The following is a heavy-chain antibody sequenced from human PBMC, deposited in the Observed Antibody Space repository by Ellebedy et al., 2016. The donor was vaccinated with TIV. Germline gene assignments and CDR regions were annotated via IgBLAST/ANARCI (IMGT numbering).Heavy chain of an antibody. CDR1: GGSFSGYY. V-gene: IGHV4-34*01. CDR2: INHSGST. D-gene: IGHD3-3*01. CDR3: ARRAQRVGIWSGYNNWFDP. Sequence: SQTLSLTXXVYGGSFSGYYWSWIRQPPGKGLEWIGEINHSGSTNYNPSLKSRVTISVDTSKNQFSLKLSSVTAADTAVYYCARRAQRVGIWSGYNNWFDPWGQGTLVTVSS. J-gene: IGHJ5*02.